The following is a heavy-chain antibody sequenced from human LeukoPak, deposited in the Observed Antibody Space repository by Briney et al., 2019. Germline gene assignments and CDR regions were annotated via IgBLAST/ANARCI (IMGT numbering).Heavy chain of an antibody. J-gene: IGHJ1*01. CDR1: GYIFTNHY. V-gene: IGHV1-46*01. CDR2: INPSGSST. D-gene: IGHD6-19*01. CDR3: ARGSSGWYGYFQH. Sequence: ASVKVSCKASGYIFTNHYMHWVRQAPGQGLEWMGLINPSGSSTLYAENFRGRIIMTRDMSTATDYMELSSLRSEDTAVYYCARGSSGWYGYFQHWGQGTLVTVSS.